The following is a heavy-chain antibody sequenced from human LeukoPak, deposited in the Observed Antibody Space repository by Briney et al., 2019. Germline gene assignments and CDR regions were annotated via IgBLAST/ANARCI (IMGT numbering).Heavy chain of an antibody. CDR3: GTTSGSHGGAFDI. CDR1: GFTFSSYS. V-gene: IGHV3-21*01. Sequence: PGGSLRLSCAASGFTFSSYSMNWVRQAPGKGLEWVSSISSSSSYIYYADSVKGRFTISRDNAKNSLYLQMNSLRAEDTAVYYCGTTSGSHGGAFDIWGQGTMVTVSS. J-gene: IGHJ3*02. D-gene: IGHD1-26*01. CDR2: ISSSSSYI.